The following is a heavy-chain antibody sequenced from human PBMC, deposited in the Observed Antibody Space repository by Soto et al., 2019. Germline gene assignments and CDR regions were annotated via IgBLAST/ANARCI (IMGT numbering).Heavy chain of an antibody. CDR3: AKDQDYGGNSPDY. CDR1: GFTFSSYG. J-gene: IGHJ4*02. Sequence: QVQLVESGGGVVQPGRSLRLSCAASGFTFSSYGMHWVRQAPGKGLEWVAVISYDGSDKYYADSVKGRFTISRDNSKNTLYLQMNSLRAEDTAVYYCAKDQDYGGNSPDYWGQGTLVTVSS. D-gene: IGHD4-17*01. CDR2: ISYDGSDK. V-gene: IGHV3-30*18.